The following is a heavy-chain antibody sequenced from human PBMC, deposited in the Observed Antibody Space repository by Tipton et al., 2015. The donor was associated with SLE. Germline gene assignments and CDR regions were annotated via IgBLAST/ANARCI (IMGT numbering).Heavy chain of an antibody. J-gene: IGHJ5*02. D-gene: IGHD1-26*01. CDR3: ARQWVGATLGWFDP. CDR2: IYYTGST. CDR1: GGSISSGDYY. Sequence: TLSLTCTVSGGSISSGDYYWSWIHQPPGKGLEGIGYIYYTGSTYYNPSLKSRVTISVDTSKNEFSLKLSSVTAADTAVYYCARQWVGATLGWFDPWGQGTLVTVSS. V-gene: IGHV4-30-4*01.